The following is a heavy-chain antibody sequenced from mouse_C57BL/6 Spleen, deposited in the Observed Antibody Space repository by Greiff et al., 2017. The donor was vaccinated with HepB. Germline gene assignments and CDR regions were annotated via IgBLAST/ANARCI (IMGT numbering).Heavy chain of an antibody. D-gene: IGHD1-2*01. CDR3: ARSALHDGYYFDY. CDR1: GYTFTSYW. Sequence: QVQLQQPGAELVMPGASVKLSCKASGYTFTSYWMHWVKQRPGQGLEWIGEIDPSDSYTNYNQKFKGKSTLTIDKSSSTAYMQLSSLTSEDSAVYYCARSALHDGYYFDYWGQGTTLTVSS. V-gene: IGHV1-69*01. CDR2: IDPSDSYT. J-gene: IGHJ2*01.